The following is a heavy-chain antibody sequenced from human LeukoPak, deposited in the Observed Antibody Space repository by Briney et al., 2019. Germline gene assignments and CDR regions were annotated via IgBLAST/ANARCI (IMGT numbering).Heavy chain of an antibody. CDR3: AKDEGANFSEYLQH. V-gene: IGHV3-30*02. CDR1: GFTFSSYR. D-gene: IGHD2/OR15-2a*01. CDR2: IRYDGSNK. Sequence: GGSLTLSCVASGFTFSSYRMQWVPQAPGKGLQWVAFIRYDGSNKDYGDYVKDRFTISRDNSKNTLYLQMSSLTADDTAVYYCAKDEGANFSEYLQHWGQGTLVTVSS. J-gene: IGHJ1*01.